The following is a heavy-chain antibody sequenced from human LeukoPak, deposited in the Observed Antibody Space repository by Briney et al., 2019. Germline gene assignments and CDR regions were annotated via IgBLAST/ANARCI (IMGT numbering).Heavy chain of an antibody. CDR1: GFIFSQYS. Sequence: GSLRLSCAASGFIFSQYSMNWVRQAPGKGLEWVAVIWYDGSNKYYADSVKGRFTISRDNSKNTLYLQMNSLRAEDTAVYYCARAGSAFDIWGQGTMVTVSS. CDR2: IWYDGSNK. CDR3: ARAGSAFDI. V-gene: IGHV3-33*08. J-gene: IGHJ3*02.